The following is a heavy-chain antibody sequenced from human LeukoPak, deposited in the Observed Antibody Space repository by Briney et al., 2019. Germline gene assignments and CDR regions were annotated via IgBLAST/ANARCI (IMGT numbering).Heavy chain of an antibody. Sequence: ASVKVSCKXSGYTFTSYGISWVRQAPRQGLEWMGWISAYNGNTSYAQKLQGRVTITTDTSTSTASMELRSLRSDDTAVYYCARDIVRFAGGAFDIWGQGTMVTVSS. J-gene: IGHJ3*02. V-gene: IGHV1-18*01. CDR1: GYTFTSYG. CDR2: ISAYNGNT. CDR3: ARDIVRFAGGAFDI. D-gene: IGHD3-3*01.